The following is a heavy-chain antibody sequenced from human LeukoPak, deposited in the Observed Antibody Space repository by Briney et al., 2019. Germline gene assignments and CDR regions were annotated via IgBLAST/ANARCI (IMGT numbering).Heavy chain of an antibody. CDR2: ISTSGSTI. CDR3: ARGTSPFDP. J-gene: IGHJ5*02. V-gene: IGHV3-48*02. Sequence: GGSLRLSCAASGFTFSTYSMNWVRQAPGRGLEWVSYISTSGSTIYYADSVKGRFTISRDNAKNSLYLQMNSLRDEDTAVYYCARGTSPFDPWGRGTLVTVSS. CDR1: GFTFSTYS.